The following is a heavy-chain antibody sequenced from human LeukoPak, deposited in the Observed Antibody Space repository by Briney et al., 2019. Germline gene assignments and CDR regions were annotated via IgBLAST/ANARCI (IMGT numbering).Heavy chain of an antibody. CDR1: GYTFTSYG. CDR3: ARDQDSLVRGVIGY. J-gene: IGHJ4*02. V-gene: IGHV1-18*01. Sequence: ASVKVSCKASGYTFTSYGISWVRQAPGQGLEWMGWISAYNGNTNYAQNLQGRVTMTTDTSTSTAYMELGSLGSDDTAVYYCARDQDSLVRGVIGYWGQGTLVTVSS. D-gene: IGHD3-10*01. CDR2: ISAYNGNT.